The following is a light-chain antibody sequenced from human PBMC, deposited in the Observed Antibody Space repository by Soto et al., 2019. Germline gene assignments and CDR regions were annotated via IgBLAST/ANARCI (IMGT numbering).Light chain of an antibody. V-gene: IGKV3-15*01. Sequence: EIVMTQSPATLSVSPGERATLSCRASQSVSSNLAWYQQKSGQAPRLLFYGASTRATGIPARFSGSGSGSESTLTISSLQSEDFAVYYCQQYDSRPRTFGQGTQLEIK. CDR3: QQYDSRPRT. J-gene: IGKJ1*01. CDR2: GAS. CDR1: QSVSSN.